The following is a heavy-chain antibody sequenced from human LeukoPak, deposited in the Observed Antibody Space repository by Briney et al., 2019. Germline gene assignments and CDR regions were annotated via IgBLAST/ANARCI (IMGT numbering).Heavy chain of an antibody. CDR1: GFTFSSYW. CDR2: INSDGSST. D-gene: IGHD2-15*01. J-gene: IGHJ4*02. V-gene: IGHV3-74*01. CDR3: AREYCSGGSCLGDFDY. Sequence: GGSLRLSCAASGFTFSSYWMHWVRHAQGKGLVWVSRINSDGSSTSYADSVKGRFTISRDNAKNTLYLQMNSPRAEDTVVYYCAREYCSGGSCLGDFDYWGQGTLVTVSS.